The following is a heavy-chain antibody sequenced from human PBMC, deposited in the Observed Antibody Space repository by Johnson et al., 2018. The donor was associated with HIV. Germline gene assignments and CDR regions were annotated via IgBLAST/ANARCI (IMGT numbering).Heavy chain of an antibody. V-gene: IGHV3-23*04. Sequence: VQLVESGGGLVQPGGSLRLSCAATGLTFSSYSMTWVRQAPGKGLEWVSTISDKGGRTYYADSVRGRFTISRDNSKNTLYLQMSSLRADDTAVYYCAKDRGSPGIPAAFDIWGQGTLVTVST. CDR3: AKDRGSPGIPAAFDI. CDR2: ISDKGGRT. D-gene: IGHD1-26*01. CDR1: GLTFSSYS. J-gene: IGHJ3*02.